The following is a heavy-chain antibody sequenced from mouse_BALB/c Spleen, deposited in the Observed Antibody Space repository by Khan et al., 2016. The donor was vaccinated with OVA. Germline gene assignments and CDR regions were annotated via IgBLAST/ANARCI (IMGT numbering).Heavy chain of an antibody. CDR1: GYTFTDFY. Sequence: VQLQESGTELARPGASVNLSCKASGYTFTDFYINWVKQRSGQGLEWIGEISPGSGDTYYNEKFKGKATLTADKSSSTAYWQLRSLTSEAVAGYFCARRKYFGYTFADWGQGTLVTVSA. CDR2: ISPGSGDT. CDR3: ARRKYFGYTFAD. V-gene: IGHV1-77*01. J-gene: IGHJ3*01. D-gene: IGHD1-2*01.